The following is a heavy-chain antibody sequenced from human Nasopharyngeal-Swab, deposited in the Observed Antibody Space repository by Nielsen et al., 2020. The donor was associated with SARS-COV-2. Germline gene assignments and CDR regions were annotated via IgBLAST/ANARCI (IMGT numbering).Heavy chain of an antibody. CDR3: ARYSSSWGFFDF. V-gene: IGHV3-74*01. CDR2: INSDGSST. D-gene: IGHD6-13*01. Sequence: GESLKISCAASGFTFSSYWMHWVRQAPGKGLVWVSRINSDGSSTSYADSVKGRFTISRDNAKKTLDLQMNSLRAEDTAVYYCARYSSSWGFFDFWGQGTLVTFSS. J-gene: IGHJ4*02. CDR1: GFTFSSYW.